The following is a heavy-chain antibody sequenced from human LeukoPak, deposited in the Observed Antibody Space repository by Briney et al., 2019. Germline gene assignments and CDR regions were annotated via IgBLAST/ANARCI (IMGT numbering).Heavy chain of an antibody. CDR3: ARRASNYDRWFDP. Sequence: GESLKISCKGSGYSFTSYWIGWVRQMPGKGLEWIGIINLGDSDTRYSPSFQGQVTISVDKSISTAYLQWSSLKASDTAMYYCARRASNYDRWFDPWGQGTLVTVSS. CDR1: GYSFTSYW. V-gene: IGHV5-51*01. J-gene: IGHJ5*02. D-gene: IGHD3-3*01. CDR2: INLGDSDT.